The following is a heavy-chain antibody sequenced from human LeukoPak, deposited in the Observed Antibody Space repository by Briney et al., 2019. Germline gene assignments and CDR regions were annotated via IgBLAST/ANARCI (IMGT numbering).Heavy chain of an antibody. D-gene: IGHD4-17*01. CDR2: IYTSGST. CDR3: ARDAHDYGDYYFDY. Sequence: SQTLSLTCTVSGGSISSGSYYWSWIRQPAGKGLEWIGRIYTSGSTNYNPSLKSRVTISVDTSKNQFSLKLSSVTAADTAVYYCARDAHDYGDYYFDYWGQGTLVTVSS. J-gene: IGHJ4*02. V-gene: IGHV4-61*02. CDR1: GGSISSGSYY.